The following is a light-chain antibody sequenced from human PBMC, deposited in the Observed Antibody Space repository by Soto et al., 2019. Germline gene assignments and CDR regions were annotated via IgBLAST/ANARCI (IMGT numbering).Light chain of an antibody. CDR1: QSISSW. J-gene: IGKJ3*01. CDR3: QQSFT. CDR2: KAS. V-gene: IGKV1-5*03. Sequence: DIQMTQSPSTLSASVGDRVTITCRASQSISSWLAWYQQKPGKAPKLLIYKASTLESGVPSRVSGSGSGTEFTLTISSLQHDDFATYYCQQSFTFGPGTKVDIK.